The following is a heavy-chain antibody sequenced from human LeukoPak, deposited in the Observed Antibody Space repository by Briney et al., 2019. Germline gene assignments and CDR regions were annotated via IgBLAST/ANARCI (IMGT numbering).Heavy chain of an antibody. CDR1: GFTFISYA. V-gene: IGHV3-23*01. D-gene: IGHD4-17*01. Sequence: PRGSLRLSCAASGFTFISYAMTWVRQAPGERLEWVSAISAGGGTILYADSVKGRFTISRDNSKNTLYLQMNSLRAEDTAVYYCARDPGYGDYVSWFDPWGQGTLVTVSS. CDR3: ARDPGYGDYVSWFDP. CDR2: ISAGGGTI. J-gene: IGHJ5*02.